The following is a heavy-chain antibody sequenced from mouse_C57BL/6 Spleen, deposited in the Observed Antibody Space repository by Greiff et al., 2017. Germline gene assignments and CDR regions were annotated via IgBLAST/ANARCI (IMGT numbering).Heavy chain of an antibody. CDR1: GFNIKDDY. CDR3: TTLGYATGYAMDY. V-gene: IGHV14-4*01. J-gene: IGHJ4*01. D-gene: IGHD2-2*01. Sequence: VQLQQSGAELVRPGASVKLSCTASGFNIKDDYMHWVKQRPEQGLEWIGWIDPENGDTEYAAKFQGKATITADTSSNTAYLQLSSLTSEDTAVYYCTTLGYATGYAMDYWGQGTSVTVSS. CDR2: IDPENGDT.